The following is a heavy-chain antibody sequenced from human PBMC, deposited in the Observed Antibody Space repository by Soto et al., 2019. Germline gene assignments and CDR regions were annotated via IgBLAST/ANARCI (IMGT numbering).Heavy chain of an antibody. CDR2: IYYSGSA. CDR3: ARGVGFGYYYYHMDL. CDR1: GDSVTSVSDY. V-gene: IGHV4-61*01. Sequence: QVQLQESGPGLVKPSETLSLTCTVSGDSVTSVSDYWSWIRQPPGKGLEWIGYIYYSGSADYNPSLVSRVTISFDTSKNQFSLKLTSVTAADTAVYYCARGVGFGYYYYHMDLWGQGTTVTVSS. D-gene: IGHD3-10*01. J-gene: IGHJ6*02.